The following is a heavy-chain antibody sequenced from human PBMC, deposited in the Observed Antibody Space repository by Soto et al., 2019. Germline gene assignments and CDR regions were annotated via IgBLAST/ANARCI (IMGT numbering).Heavy chain of an antibody. V-gene: IGHV4-59*01. CDR1: GGSISANY. J-gene: IGHJ4*02. D-gene: IGHD2-15*01. CDR3: ARDDQSCHYGTCSWHLNY. CDR2: VYYSGST. Sequence: PSETLSLTCTVSGGSISANYWSWIRQSPGKGLEWIGYVYYSGSTVYNPSLKSRVSISADTSKNQFSLRLSSVTAADTAVYYCARDDQSCHYGTCSWHLNYWGQGALVTVSS.